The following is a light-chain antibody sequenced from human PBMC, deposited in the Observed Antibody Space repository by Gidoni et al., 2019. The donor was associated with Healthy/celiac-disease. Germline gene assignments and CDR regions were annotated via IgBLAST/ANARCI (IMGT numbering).Light chain of an antibody. V-gene: IGKV3-15*01. Sequence: IVLTQSPATLSVSPGERATLSCRASQRVSSNLAWYQQKPGQAPRLLIYAASTMATGIPARFSGSGSGTEFTLTISSLQSEDFAVYYCQQYNNWLFTFGGGTKVEIK. CDR2: AAS. J-gene: IGKJ4*01. CDR1: QRVSSN. CDR3: QQYNNWLFT.